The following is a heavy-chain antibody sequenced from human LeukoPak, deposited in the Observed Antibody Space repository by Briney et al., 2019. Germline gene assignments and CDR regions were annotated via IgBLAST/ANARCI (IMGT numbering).Heavy chain of an antibody. CDR3: AKPISGSQDHTIDY. Sequence: GGPLRLSCAASGLTFSSYAMRRVRQAPGKGVKWVSAISGSGGSTYYADSVKGRFTISRDNAKNTLYLQMNSLRAEDTAVYYCAKPISGSQDHTIDYWGQGTPVTVSS. D-gene: IGHD1-26*01. CDR2: ISGSGGST. J-gene: IGHJ4*02. V-gene: IGHV3-23*01. CDR1: GLTFSSYA.